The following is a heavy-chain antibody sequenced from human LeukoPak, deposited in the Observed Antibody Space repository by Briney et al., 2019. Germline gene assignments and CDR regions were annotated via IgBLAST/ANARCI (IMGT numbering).Heavy chain of an antibody. Sequence: PGGSLRLSCAASGFTFSSYGMHWVRQAPGKGLEWVAVISYDGSNKYYADSVKGRFTISRDNSKNTLYLQMNSLRAEDTAVYYCARESGSYSSSYRFDSWGQGTLVTVSS. V-gene: IGHV3-30*03. D-gene: IGHD6-6*01. CDR3: ARESGSYSSSYRFDS. CDR2: ISYDGSNK. J-gene: IGHJ4*02. CDR1: GFTFSSYG.